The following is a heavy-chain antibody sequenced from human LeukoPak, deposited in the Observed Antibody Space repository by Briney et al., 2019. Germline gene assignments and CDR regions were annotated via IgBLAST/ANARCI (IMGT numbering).Heavy chain of an antibody. CDR2: INPNSGGT. V-gene: IGHV1-2*02. Sequence: GASVKVSCKASGYTFTTYYMHWVRQAPGQGLEWMGWINPNSGGTNYAQKFQGRVTMTRDTSISTAYMELSRLRSDDTAVYYCASDSSGSVLYFQHWGQGTLVTVSS. CDR1: GYTFTTYY. CDR3: ASDSSGSVLYFQH. J-gene: IGHJ1*01. D-gene: IGHD6-19*01.